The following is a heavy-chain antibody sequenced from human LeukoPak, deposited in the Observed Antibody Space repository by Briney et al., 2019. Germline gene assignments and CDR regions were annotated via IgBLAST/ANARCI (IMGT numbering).Heavy chain of an antibody. Sequence: PGRSLRLSCAASGFTFSSYGMHWVRQAPGRGLEWVAVIWYDGSNKYYADSVKGRFTISRDNSKNTLYLQMNSLRAEDTAVYYCARGWDTAFDYWGQGTLVTVSS. V-gene: IGHV3-33*01. J-gene: IGHJ4*02. D-gene: IGHD5-18*01. CDR3: ARGWDTAFDY. CDR2: IWYDGSNK. CDR1: GFTFSSYG.